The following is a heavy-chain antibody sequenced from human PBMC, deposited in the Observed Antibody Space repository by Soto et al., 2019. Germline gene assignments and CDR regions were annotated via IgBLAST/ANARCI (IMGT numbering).Heavy chain of an antibody. D-gene: IGHD3-22*01. CDR2: ISANSGGT. CDR3: ARTNRGYYYDSSGIHY. Sequence: ASVKVSCKASGYTFTGYYMNWVRQAPGQGLEWMGWISANSGGTNYAQKFQGRVTMTRDTSISPAYMELSRLRSDDTAVYYCARTNRGYYYDSSGIHYWGQGTLVTVSS. V-gene: IGHV1-2*02. J-gene: IGHJ4*02. CDR1: GYTFTGYY.